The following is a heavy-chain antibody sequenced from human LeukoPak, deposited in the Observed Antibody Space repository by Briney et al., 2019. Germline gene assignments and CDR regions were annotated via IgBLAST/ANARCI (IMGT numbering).Heavy chain of an antibody. CDR2: IIPIFGTA. V-gene: IGHV1-69*05. Sequence: ASVKVSCKASGGTFSSYAISWVRQAPGQGLEWMGGIIPIFGTANYAQKFQGRVTITTDESTSTAYMELSSLRSEDTAVYYCAREADCSGTSCSFDYWGQGTLVTVSS. CDR1: GGTFSSYA. CDR3: AREADCSGTSCSFDY. J-gene: IGHJ4*02. D-gene: IGHD2-2*01.